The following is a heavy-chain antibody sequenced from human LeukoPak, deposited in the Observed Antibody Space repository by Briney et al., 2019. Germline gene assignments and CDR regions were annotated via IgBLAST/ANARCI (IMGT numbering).Heavy chain of an antibody. CDR1: GFTFSSYS. Sequence: GGSLRLSCAASGFTFSSYSMNWVRQAPGKGLEWVSSIRSSSSYIYYADSVKGRFTISRDNAKNSLYLQMNSLRAEDTAVYYCARHSGHDFDYWGQGTLVNVSS. D-gene: IGHD2-15*01. V-gene: IGHV3-21*01. CDR3: ARHSGHDFDY. CDR2: IRSSSSYI. J-gene: IGHJ4*02.